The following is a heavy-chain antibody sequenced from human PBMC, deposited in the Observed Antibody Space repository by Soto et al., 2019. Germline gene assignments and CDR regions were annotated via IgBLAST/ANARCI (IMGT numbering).Heavy chain of an antibody. Sequence: QVHLQQWGAGLLNASETLSLTCAVYGGSFTGYYWSWIRQPPGKGLAWIGEINHSGSTNYNPSLKSRVTISRDTSKNQFSLKLNSVSAADTAVYYCASTFRFDTIFGPVKPNYFDYWGQGILVSVSS. V-gene: IGHV4-34*01. D-gene: IGHD3-3*01. J-gene: IGHJ4*02. CDR1: GGSFTGYY. CDR2: INHSGST. CDR3: ASTFRFDTIFGPVKPNYFDY.